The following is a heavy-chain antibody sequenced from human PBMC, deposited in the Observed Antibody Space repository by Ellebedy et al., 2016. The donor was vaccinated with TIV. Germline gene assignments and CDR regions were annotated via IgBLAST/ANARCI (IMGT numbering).Heavy chain of an antibody. CDR1: GFPFSNYW. V-gene: IGHV3-7*03. Sequence: GESLKISCVASGFPFSNYWMTLVRPAPGKGLQWVPHISQYGRETYYVDSVKGRCTLSRDNANNSMKLQMISIRVGDTAVYYCERDRYYYQLDALDFWGQGTTLIVSS. CDR2: ISQYGRET. CDR3: ERDRYYYQLDALDF. J-gene: IGHJ3*01. D-gene: IGHD3-10*01.